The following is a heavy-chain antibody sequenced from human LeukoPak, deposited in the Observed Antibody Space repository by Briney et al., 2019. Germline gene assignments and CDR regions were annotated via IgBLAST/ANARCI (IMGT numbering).Heavy chain of an antibody. Sequence: SSETLSLTCAVYGGSFSGCYWSWIRQSPGKGLEWIGEINHSGSTNYNPSLKSRVTISVDTSKNQFSLKLSSVTAADTAVYYCARANYGDYVWAGCYYGMDVWGQGTTVTVSS. CDR3: ARANYGDYVWAGCYYGMDV. J-gene: IGHJ6*02. V-gene: IGHV4-34*01. CDR1: GGSFSGCY. D-gene: IGHD4-17*01. CDR2: INHSGST.